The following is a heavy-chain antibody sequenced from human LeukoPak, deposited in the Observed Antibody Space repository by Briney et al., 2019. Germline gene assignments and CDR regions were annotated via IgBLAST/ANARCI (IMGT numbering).Heavy chain of an antibody. J-gene: IGHJ4*02. CDR1: GFTFSTFS. V-gene: IGHV3-48*01. Sequence: GGSLRLSCAASGFTFSTFSMNWVRQAPGKGLEWVSYISISSSTIYYADSVKGRFTISRDNAKNSLYLQMNSLRAEDTAVYYCAREPLDYWGQGTLFTVSS. CDR3: AREPLDY. CDR2: ISISSSTI.